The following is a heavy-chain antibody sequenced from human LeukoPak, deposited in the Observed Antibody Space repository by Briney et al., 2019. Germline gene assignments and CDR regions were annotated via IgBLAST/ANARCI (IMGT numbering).Heavy chain of an antibody. CDR2: IYSGGST. J-gene: IGHJ4*02. D-gene: IGHD3-10*01. CDR1: GFTVSSNY. CDR3: AASGSRWMNYFDY. Sequence: GGSLTLSCAASGFTVSSNYMSWVRQAPGKGLEWVSVIYSGGSTYYADSVKGRFTISRDNSKNTLYLQMNSLRAEDTAVYYCAASGSRWMNYFDYWGQGTLVTVSS. V-gene: IGHV3-66*01.